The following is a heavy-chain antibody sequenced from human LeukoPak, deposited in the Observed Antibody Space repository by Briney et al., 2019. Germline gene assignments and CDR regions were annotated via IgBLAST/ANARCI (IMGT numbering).Heavy chain of an antibody. CDR3: ARGSIFGVVRYYFDY. J-gene: IGHJ4*02. Sequence: GGSLRLSCAASGFTFSSYSMNWVRQAPGKGLEWVSYISSSSSTIYYADSVKGRFTISRDNAKNSLYLQMNSLRDEDTAVYYCARGSIFGVVRYYFDYWDQGTLVTVSS. CDR2: ISSSSSTI. D-gene: IGHD3-3*01. CDR1: GFTFSSYS. V-gene: IGHV3-48*02.